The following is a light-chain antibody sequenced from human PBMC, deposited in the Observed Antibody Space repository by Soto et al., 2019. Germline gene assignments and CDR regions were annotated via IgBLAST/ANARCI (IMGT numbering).Light chain of an antibody. CDR3: HQYVVSART. Sequence: EIVLTQSPGTLSLSPGERANLSCRASQSVDSRYLAWYQQKPGQAPRLLIYGASKRASGIPGRFSGSGSGTDFTLTISRLEPEHLAVFYCHQYVVSARTFGPGNEVEVK. J-gene: IGKJ1*01. CDR2: GAS. CDR1: QSVDSRY. V-gene: IGKV3-20*01.